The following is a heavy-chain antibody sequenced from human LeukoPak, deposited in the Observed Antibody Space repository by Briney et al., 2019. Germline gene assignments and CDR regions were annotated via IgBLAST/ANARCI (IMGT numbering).Heavy chain of an antibody. Sequence: PSETLSLTCAVYGGSFSGYYWSWIRQPPGKGLEWIGEINHSGSTNYNPSLKSRVTISVDTSKNQFSLKLSSVTAADTAVYYYARGPVSDIVVVVAATGLDYWGQGTLVTVSS. CDR3: ARGPVSDIVVVVAATGLDY. V-gene: IGHV4-34*01. CDR1: GGSFSGYY. CDR2: INHSGST. J-gene: IGHJ4*02. D-gene: IGHD2-15*01.